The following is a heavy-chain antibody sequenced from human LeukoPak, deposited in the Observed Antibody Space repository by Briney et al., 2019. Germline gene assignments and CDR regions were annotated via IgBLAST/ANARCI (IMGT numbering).Heavy chain of an antibody. Sequence: GGSLRLSCAASGFTFSSYAMSWVRQTPGKGLEWVSSISTSGDSTYYADSVKGRFTISRDNSKNTLYLQMNSLRAEDTAIYYCAKMRGWELPRFDYWGQGTLVTVSS. V-gene: IGHV3-23*01. J-gene: IGHJ4*02. CDR1: GFTFSSYA. CDR3: AKMRGWELPRFDY. CDR2: ISTSGDST. D-gene: IGHD1-26*01.